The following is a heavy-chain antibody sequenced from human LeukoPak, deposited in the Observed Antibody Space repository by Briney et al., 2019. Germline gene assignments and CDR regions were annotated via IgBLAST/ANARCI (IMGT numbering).Heavy chain of an antibody. D-gene: IGHD3-22*01. CDR3: SRSAYYDGSGNYYDY. J-gene: IGHJ4*02. CDR2: ISDGGSTT. V-gene: IGHV3-74*01. CDR1: GFTFSSYA. Sequence: PGGSLRLSCAASGFTFSSYAMSWVRQAPGKGLEWVSRISDGGSTTTYADSVKGRFTISRDNAKNTLYLQMNGLRAEDTAVYYCSRSAYYDGSGNYYDYWGQGTLVTVSS.